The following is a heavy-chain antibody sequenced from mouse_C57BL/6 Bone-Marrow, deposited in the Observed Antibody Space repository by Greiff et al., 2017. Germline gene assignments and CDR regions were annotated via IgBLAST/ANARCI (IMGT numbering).Heavy chain of an antibody. CDR3: TIYYYGSSYRFAY. V-gene: IGHV14-1*01. J-gene: IGHJ3*01. Sequence: VQLQQSGAELVRPGASVKLSCTASGFNIKDYYMHWVKQRPEQGLEWIGRIDPEDGDTEYAPKFQGKATMTADTSSNTAYLQLSSLTSEDTAVYYCTIYYYGSSYRFAYWGQGTLVTVSA. D-gene: IGHD1-1*01. CDR1: GFNIKDYY. CDR2: IDPEDGDT.